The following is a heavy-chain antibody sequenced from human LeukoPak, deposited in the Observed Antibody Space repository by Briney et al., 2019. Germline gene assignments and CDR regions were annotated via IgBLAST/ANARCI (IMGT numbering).Heavy chain of an antibody. J-gene: IGHJ4*02. CDR1: GFTVSGNY. CDR3: ASGGLGARKYYSDPFHY. D-gene: IGHD3-10*01. V-gene: IGHV3-53*01. CDR2: IYSAGST. Sequence: GGSLRLSCAASGFTVSGNYMSWVRQAPGKGLEGVSIIYSAGSTYYADSVRGRFTISRDSSKNTVCLQTNSLRAEDTAVYYCASGGLGARKYYSDPFHYWGQGTLVTVSS.